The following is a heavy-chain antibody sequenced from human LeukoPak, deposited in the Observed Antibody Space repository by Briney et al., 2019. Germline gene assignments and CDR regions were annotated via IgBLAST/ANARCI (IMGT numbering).Heavy chain of an antibody. V-gene: IGHV1-2*02. CDR3: ASTYCGGDCYSMRASEYFQH. CDR2: INPNSGGT. D-gene: IGHD2-21*02. J-gene: IGHJ1*01. CDR1: GYTFIAYY. Sequence: ASVKVSCKASGYTFIAYYMHWVRQAPGQGLEWMGWINPNSGGTNYAQKFQGRVTMARDTSISTAYMELSRLRSDDTAVYYCASTYCGGDCYSMRASEYFQHWGQGTLVTVSS.